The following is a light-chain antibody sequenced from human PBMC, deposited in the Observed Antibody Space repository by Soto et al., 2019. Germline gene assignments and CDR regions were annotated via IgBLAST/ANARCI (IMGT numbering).Light chain of an antibody. CDR3: QQYGSPIT. J-gene: IGKJ5*01. CDR1: QSFSSY. Sequence: EIVLTQSPATLSLSPGERATLSCRASQSFSSYLAWYQQKPGQAPRLLIYDASNRATGIPARFSGSGSGTDFTLTISRLEPEDFAVYYCQQYGSPITFGQGTRLEIK. CDR2: DAS. V-gene: IGKV3-11*01.